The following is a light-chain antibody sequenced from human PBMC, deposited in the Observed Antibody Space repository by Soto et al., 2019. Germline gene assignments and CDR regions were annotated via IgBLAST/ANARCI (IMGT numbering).Light chain of an antibody. CDR2: SND. V-gene: IGLV1-44*01. CDR3: AAWDDSLIALL. Sequence: QSVLTQPPSASGTPGQRVTISCSGTYSNVGSNVVNWYQQVPGAAPKLVIYSNDRRPSAVPDRFFGSKSGASASLAISGLQTEDEADYYCAAWDDSLIALLFGGGTKLTVL. J-gene: IGLJ3*02. CDR1: YSNVGSNV.